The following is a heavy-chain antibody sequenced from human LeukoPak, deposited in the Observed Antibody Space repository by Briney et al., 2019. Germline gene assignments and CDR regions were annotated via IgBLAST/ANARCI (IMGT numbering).Heavy chain of an antibody. CDR3: ATAGHKGGHFRYFHY. CDR1: RYSFNDYY. V-gene: IGHV1-69-2*01. CDR2: VDPEDAET. J-gene: IGHJ4*02. D-gene: IGHD2/OR15-2a*01. Sequence: ASVKISCKASRYSFNDYYIHWVQLAPGKGFAWMGRVDPEDAETIYARNFQDRVTITADSSTDTVYMELSSLRSEDTATYYCATAGHKGGHFRYFHYWGQGTLVTVSS.